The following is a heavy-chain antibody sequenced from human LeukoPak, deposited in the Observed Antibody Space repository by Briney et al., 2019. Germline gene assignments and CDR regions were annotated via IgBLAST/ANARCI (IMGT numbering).Heavy chain of an antibody. CDR1: GGSISSYY. CDR2: IYYSGST. CDR3: ARGSRELYYFDY. J-gene: IGHJ4*02. D-gene: IGHD1-7*01. Sequence: PSEALSLTCTVSGGSISSYYWSWIRQPPGKGLEWIGYIYYSGSTKYNPSLKSRVTISVDASKTQFSLKLNSVTAADTAVYYCARGSRELYYFDYWGQGTLVTVCS. V-gene: IGHV4-59*01.